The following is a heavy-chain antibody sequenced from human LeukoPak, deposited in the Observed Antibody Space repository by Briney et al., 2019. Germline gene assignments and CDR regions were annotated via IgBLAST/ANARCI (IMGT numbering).Heavy chain of an antibody. Sequence: ASVKVSCKASGYTFTGYFMHWVRQAPGQGLEWMGWINPNNGGTNYAQKFQDRVTLTRDTSIDTAYMELSRLTSDDTAVYYCARGHYESSGYYLGYWGQGTLATVSS. D-gene: IGHD3-22*01. CDR1: GYTFTGYF. CDR3: ARGHYESSGYYLGY. J-gene: IGHJ4*02. CDR2: INPNNGGT. V-gene: IGHV1-2*02.